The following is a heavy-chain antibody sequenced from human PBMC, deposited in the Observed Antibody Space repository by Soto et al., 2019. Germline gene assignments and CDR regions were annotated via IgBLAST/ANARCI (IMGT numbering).Heavy chain of an antibody. Sequence: QVQLVESGGGVVQPGRSLRLSCAASGFTFSSYAMHWVRQAPGKGLEWVAVISYDGSNKYYADSVKGRFTISRDNFKNTLYLQMNSLRAEDTAVYYCAAEDTAMGWLDYWGQGTLVTVSS. J-gene: IGHJ4*02. D-gene: IGHD5-18*01. CDR3: AAEDTAMGWLDY. CDR2: ISYDGSNK. V-gene: IGHV3-30-3*01. CDR1: GFTFSSYA.